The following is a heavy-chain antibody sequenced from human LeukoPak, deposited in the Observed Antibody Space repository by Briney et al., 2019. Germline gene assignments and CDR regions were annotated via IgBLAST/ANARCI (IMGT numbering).Heavy chain of an antibody. D-gene: IGHD3-10*01. J-gene: IGHJ4*02. CDR3: ASLYYYGSGTKKGGYFDY. V-gene: IGHV4-30-2*01. CDR1: GGSISSGGYS. Sequence: SQTLSLTCAVAGGSISSGGYSWSWIRQPPGKGLEWIGYIYHSGSTYYNPSLKSRVTISVDRSKTQFSLKLSSVTAADTAVYYCASLYYYGSGTKKGGYFDYWGQGTLVTVSS. CDR2: IYHSGST.